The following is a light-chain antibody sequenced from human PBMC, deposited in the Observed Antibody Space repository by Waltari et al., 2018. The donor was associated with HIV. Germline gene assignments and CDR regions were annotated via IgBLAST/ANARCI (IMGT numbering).Light chain of an antibody. CDR3: AAWDGSMSVVV. J-gene: IGLJ2*01. CDR2: RNK. V-gene: IGLV1-47*01. CDR1: SSTIGSNY. Sequence: QSVLTQPPSASGTPGQSVTISCSGSSSTIGSNYVYWYRQLPGTAPKLLLGRNKERQSGVPDRVSGSKSGTSDSLAISGLRSEDEADYYCAAWDGSMSVVVFGGGTKLTVL.